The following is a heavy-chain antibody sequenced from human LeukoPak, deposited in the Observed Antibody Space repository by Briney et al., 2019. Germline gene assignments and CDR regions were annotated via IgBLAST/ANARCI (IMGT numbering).Heavy chain of an antibody. J-gene: IGHJ3*02. D-gene: IGHD3-10*01. Sequence: PSQTLSLTCTVSGGSISSGGYYWSWIRQPPGKGLEWIGYISYSGGTYYNPSLKSRGTISVDTSKSQFPLRMSSVTAADTAVYYCATTSKYIGSGRDDSFDIWGQGTMVTVSS. CDR1: GGSISSGGYY. CDR2: ISYSGGT. V-gene: IGHV4-30-4*01. CDR3: ATTSKYIGSGRDDSFDI.